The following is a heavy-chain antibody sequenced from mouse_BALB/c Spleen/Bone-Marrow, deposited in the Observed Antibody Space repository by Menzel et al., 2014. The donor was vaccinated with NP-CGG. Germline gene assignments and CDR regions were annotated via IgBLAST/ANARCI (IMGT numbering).Heavy chain of an antibody. CDR2: IDPANGYT. Sequence: EVQLQQSGAELVKPGASVKLSCTASGFNIKDTYMHWVKQRPEQGLEWIGRIDPANGYTKYDPKFQGKATITADTSSNTAYLPLSSLTSEDTDVYYCARLGYRYGYWFFDVWGAGTTVTVSS. CDR3: ARLGYRYGYWFFDV. J-gene: IGHJ1*01. D-gene: IGHD2-14*01. CDR1: GFNIKDTY. V-gene: IGHV14-3*02.